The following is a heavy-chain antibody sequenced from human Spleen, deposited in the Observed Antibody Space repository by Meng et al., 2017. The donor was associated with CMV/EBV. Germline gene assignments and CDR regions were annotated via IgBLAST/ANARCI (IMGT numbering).Heavy chain of an antibody. D-gene: IGHD3-3*01. CDR2: IYSGGSST. J-gene: IGHJ6*02. Sequence: GGSLRLSCAASGFTFSSYAMSWVRQAPGKGLEWVSVIYSGGSSTYYADSVKGRFTISRDNSKNTLYLQMNSLRAEDTAVYYCARDGRITIFGVVIMTPRDWSGGMDVWGQGTTVTVSS. CDR1: GFTFSSYA. CDR3: ARDGRITIFGVVIMTPRDWSGGMDV. V-gene: IGHV3-23*03.